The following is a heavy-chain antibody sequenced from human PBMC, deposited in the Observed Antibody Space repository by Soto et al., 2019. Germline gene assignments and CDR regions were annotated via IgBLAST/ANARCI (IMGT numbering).Heavy chain of an antibody. CDR1: GYTFTGYY. CDR2: INPNSGGT. D-gene: IGHD2-21*02. J-gene: IGHJ4*02. CDR3: ARWVVTATANYYFDY. Sequence: ASVKVSCKASGYTFTGYYMHWVRQAPGQGLEWVGWINPNSGGTNYAQKFQGWVTMTRDTSISTAYMELSRLRSDDTAVYYCARWVVTATANYYFDYWGQGTLVTVYS. V-gene: IGHV1-2*04.